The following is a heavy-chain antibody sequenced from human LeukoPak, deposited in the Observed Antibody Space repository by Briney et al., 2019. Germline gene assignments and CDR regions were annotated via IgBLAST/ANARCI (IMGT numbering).Heavy chain of an antibody. CDR2: ISAYNGNT. Sequence: ASVKVSCKASGYTFTSYGISWVRQAPGHGLEWMGWISAYNGNTNYAQKLQGRVTMTTDTSTSTAYMELRSLRSDDTAVYYCARGGDSSSWYNWFDPWGQGTLVTVSS. CDR3: ARGGDSSSWYNWFDP. J-gene: IGHJ5*02. D-gene: IGHD6-13*01. CDR1: GYTFTSYG. V-gene: IGHV1-18*01.